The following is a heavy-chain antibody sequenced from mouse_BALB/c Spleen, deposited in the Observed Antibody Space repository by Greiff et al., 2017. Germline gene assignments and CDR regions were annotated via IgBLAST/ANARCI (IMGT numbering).Heavy chain of an antibody. D-gene: IGHD4-1*01. V-gene: IGHV2-2*02. J-gene: IGHJ3*01. CDR3: ARKDWDEGLWGFAY. CDR1: GFSLTSYG. CDR2: IWSGGST. Sequence: VMLVESGPGLVQPSQSLSITCTVSGFSLTSYGVHWVRQTPGKGLEWLGVIWSGGSTDYNAAFISRLSISKDNSKSQVFFKMNSLQANDTAIYYCARKDWDEGLWGFAYWGQGTLVTVSA.